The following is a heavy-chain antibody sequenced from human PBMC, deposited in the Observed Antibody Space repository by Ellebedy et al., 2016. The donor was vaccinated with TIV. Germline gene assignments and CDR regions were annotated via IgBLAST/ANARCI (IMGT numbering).Heavy chain of an antibody. CDR1: GGSFSDYF. Sequence: SETLSLTXAVYGGSFSDYFWTWVRQSPGKGLEWIGEINHSGSSNYNLSLKSRVTISVDTSKNQFSLKLSSVTAADTAVYYCARFPYYDTTVGGFDPWGQGILVTVSS. CDR2: INHSGSS. V-gene: IGHV4-34*01. CDR3: ARFPYYDTTVGGFDP. D-gene: IGHD3-22*01. J-gene: IGHJ5*02.